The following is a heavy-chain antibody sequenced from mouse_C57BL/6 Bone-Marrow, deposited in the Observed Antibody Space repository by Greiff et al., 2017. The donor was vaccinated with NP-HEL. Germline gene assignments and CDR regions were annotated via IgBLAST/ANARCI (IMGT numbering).Heavy chain of an antibody. J-gene: IGHJ4*01. D-gene: IGHD1-1*01. V-gene: IGHV2-5*01. Sequence: VQVVESGPGLVQPSQSLSITCTVSGFSLTSYGVHWVRQSPGKGLEWLGVIWRGGSTDYNAAFMSRLSITKDNSKSQVFFKMNSLQADDTAIYYCAKNQNYYGSSHYAMDYWGQGTSVTVSS. CDR2: IWRGGST. CDR3: AKNQNYYGSSHYAMDY. CDR1: GFSLTSYG.